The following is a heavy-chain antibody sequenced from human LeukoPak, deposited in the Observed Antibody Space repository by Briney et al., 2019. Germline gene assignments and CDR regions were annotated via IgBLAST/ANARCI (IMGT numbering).Heavy chain of an antibody. Sequence: GGSFRLSCTASGFTFSNYAMSGVPQAPGKGLEWVSTLSGSDGSTYYADSVKGRFTISRDNSKNTLYLQMNSVRVEDTAIYYCAKGRGYCTGGSCYSDYWGQGTLVTVSS. CDR1: GFTFSNYA. J-gene: IGHJ4*02. V-gene: IGHV3-23*01. CDR2: LSGSDGST. D-gene: IGHD2-15*01. CDR3: AKGRGYCTGGSCYSDY.